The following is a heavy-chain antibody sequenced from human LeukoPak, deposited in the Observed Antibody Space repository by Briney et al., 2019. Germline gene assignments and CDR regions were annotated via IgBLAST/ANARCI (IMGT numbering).Heavy chain of an antibody. CDR3: ARGPRLDSSGWYYGAFDI. CDR1: GYTFTGYY. V-gene: IGHV1-2*06. Sequence: GASVKVSCKASGYTFTGYYIHWVRRAPGQGLEWMGRISPNSGGADYAQKFQSRVSMTRDTSISTAYMELSSLRSDDTAVYYCARGPRLDSSGWYYGAFDIWGQGTMVTVS. CDR2: ISPNSGGA. J-gene: IGHJ3*02. D-gene: IGHD6-19*01.